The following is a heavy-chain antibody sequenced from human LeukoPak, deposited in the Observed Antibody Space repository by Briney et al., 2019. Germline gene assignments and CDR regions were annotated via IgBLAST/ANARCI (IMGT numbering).Heavy chain of an antibody. J-gene: IGHJ3*02. CDR3: ASDSGFDAFDI. V-gene: IGHV1-18*01. D-gene: IGHD5-12*01. CDR2: ISAYNGNT. CDR1: GYTFTSYG. Sequence: GAAVNVSCKASGYTFTSYGISWVRQAPGQGLEWMGWISAYNGNTNYAQKLQGRVTMTTDTSTNQDYMEVRSLRSNDTAVCNCASDSGFDAFDIWGQGTMVTVSS.